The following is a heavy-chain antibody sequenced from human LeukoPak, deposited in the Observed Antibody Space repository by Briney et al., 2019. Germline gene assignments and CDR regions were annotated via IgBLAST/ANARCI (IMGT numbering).Heavy chain of an antibody. CDR2: IKQDGSEK. CDR3: SSGGYYDILTGYYGNDAFDI. D-gene: IGHD3-9*01. J-gene: IGHJ3*02. V-gene: IGHV3-7*01. CDR1: GFTFSSYW. Sequence: GGSLRLSCAASGFTFSSYWMSWVRQAPGKGREWVANIKQDGSEKYYADSVKGRFTISRDNAKNSLYLQMNSLRAEDTAVYYCSSGGYYDILTGYYGNDAFDIWGQGTMVTVSS.